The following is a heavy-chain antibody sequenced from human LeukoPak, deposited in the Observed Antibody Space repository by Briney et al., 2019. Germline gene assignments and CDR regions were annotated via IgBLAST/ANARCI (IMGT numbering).Heavy chain of an antibody. V-gene: IGHV4-38-2*02. CDR3: ARGGYSSS. J-gene: IGHJ4*02. CDR2: IYHSGST. D-gene: IGHD6-13*01. Sequence: SETLSLTCTVSGYSISSGYYWGWIRQSPGKGLEWIGSIYHSGSTYYNPSLRSRVTISIDTSKNQFSLKLSSVTAADTAVYYCARGGYSSSWGQGTLVTVSS. CDR1: GYSISSGYY.